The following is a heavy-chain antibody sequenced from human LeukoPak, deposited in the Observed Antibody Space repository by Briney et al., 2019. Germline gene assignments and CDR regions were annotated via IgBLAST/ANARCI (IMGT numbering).Heavy chain of an antibody. D-gene: IGHD3-9*01. V-gene: IGHV3-74*01. CDR2: INSDGSST. CDR3: VSLPLRYFDWLAN. CDR1: GFTFSSYW. Sequence: PGGSLRLSCAASGFTFSSYWMHWVRQAPGKGLVWVSRINSDGSSTSYADSVKGRFTISRDNAKNTLYLQMNSLRAEDTAVYYCVSLPLRYFDWLANWGQGTLVTVSS. J-gene: IGHJ5*02.